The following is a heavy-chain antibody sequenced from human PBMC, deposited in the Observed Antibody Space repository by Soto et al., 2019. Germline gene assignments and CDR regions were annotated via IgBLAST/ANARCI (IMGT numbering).Heavy chain of an antibody. CDR3: ARGFDSSGYAVY. Sequence: EVQLVESGGGLVKPGGSLRLSCAASGFTFSSYSMNWVRQAPGKGLEWVSSISSSSSYIYYADSVKGRFTISRDNAKNSLYLKMNSLRVEDTAVYYCARGFDSSGYAVYWGQGTLVTVSS. D-gene: IGHD3-22*01. CDR2: ISSSSSYI. J-gene: IGHJ4*02. CDR1: GFTFSSYS. V-gene: IGHV3-21*01.